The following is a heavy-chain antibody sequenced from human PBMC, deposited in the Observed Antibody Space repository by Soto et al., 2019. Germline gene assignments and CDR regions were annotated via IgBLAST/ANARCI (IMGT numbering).Heavy chain of an antibody. CDR1: GFSLSTSGVG. V-gene: IGHV2-5*02. CDR2: IYWDDDK. CDR3: AHSEIPGDPGPYYFDY. J-gene: IGHJ4*02. Sequence: QITLKESGPTLVKPTQTLTLTCTFSGFSLSTSGVGVGWIRQPPGKALEWLALIYWDDDKRYSPSLKSRLTITKDTSKNQVVLTMTNMDPVDTATYYCAHSEIPGDPGPYYFDYWGQGSLVTVSS. D-gene: IGHD3-10*01.